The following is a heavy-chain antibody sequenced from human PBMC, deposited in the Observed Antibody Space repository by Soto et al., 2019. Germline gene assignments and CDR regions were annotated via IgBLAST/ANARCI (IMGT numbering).Heavy chain of an antibody. CDR3: ARASYDIFTGQKRYFDY. V-gene: IGHV3-43*01. Sequence: PGGSLRLACAGSGFSSEYYTMHWVLHGPGKGPEWISLISWDGGRTLFSDSVKGRFIISRDNNKNSLYLQMNSLTTEDTALYYCARASYDIFTGQKRYFDYSGPGTLVTVS. J-gene: IGHJ4*02. CDR1: GFSSEYYT. CDR2: ISWDGGRT. D-gene: IGHD3-9*01.